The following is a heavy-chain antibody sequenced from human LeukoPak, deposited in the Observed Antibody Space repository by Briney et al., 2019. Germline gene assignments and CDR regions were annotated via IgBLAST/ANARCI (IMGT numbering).Heavy chain of an antibody. CDR1: GGSISTYY. J-gene: IGHJ5*02. D-gene: IGHD2-2*01. Sequence: SETLSLSCTVSGGSISTYYWSWIRQPPGKGLEWIAYIYYSGSTNYNPSLESRVTISVHTSNNQFSLKLSSVTAADTAVYYCARDRIGDIVVVPAANWFDPWGQGTLVTVSS. V-gene: IGHV4-59*12. CDR2: IYYSGST. CDR3: ARDRIGDIVVVPAANWFDP.